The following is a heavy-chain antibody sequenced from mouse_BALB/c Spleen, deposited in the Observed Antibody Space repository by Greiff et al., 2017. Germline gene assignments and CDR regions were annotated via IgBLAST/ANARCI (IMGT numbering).Heavy chain of an antibody. CDR3: ARDYYGSSYYLDY. D-gene: IGHD1-1*01. Sequence: VQLQESGAELARPGASVKMSCKASGYTFTSYTMHWVKQRPGQGLEWIGYINPSSGYTNYNQKFKDKATLTADKSSSTAYMQLSSLTSEDSAVYYDARDYYGSSYYLDYWGQGTTLTVSS. J-gene: IGHJ2*01. CDR2: INPSSGYT. CDR1: GYTFTSYT. V-gene: IGHV1-4*01.